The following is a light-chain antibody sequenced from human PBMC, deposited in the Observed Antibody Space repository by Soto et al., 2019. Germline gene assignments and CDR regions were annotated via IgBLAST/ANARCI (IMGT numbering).Light chain of an antibody. CDR3: SYNTTSGTVV. Sequence: QSVLTQPPSVSGSPGQTITISCTGTSSDVGADNYVSWYQQHPGTAPKLLIYDISHRPSGVSYRFSGSKSGNTASLTISGLQAEAEADYYCSYNTTSGTVVFGGGTKLTVL. CDR1: SSDVGADNY. J-gene: IGLJ2*01. CDR2: DIS. V-gene: IGLV2-14*01.